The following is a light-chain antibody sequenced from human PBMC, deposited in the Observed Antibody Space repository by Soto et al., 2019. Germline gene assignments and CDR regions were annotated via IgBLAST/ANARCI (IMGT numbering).Light chain of an antibody. J-gene: IGKJ4*01. Sequence: EIVLTKSPATLSLSPGDRATLSCRASQSVSSYLAWYQQKPGQAPRLLIYDASNRATGIPARFSGSGSGTDFTLTISSLEPEDFAVYYCQQRSNWPFLTFGGGTKVEIK. CDR3: QQRSNWPFLT. CDR1: QSVSSY. CDR2: DAS. V-gene: IGKV3-11*01.